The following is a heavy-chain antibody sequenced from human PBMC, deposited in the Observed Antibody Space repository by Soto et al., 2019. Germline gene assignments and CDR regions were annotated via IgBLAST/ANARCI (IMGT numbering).Heavy chain of an antibody. V-gene: IGHV4-59*08. Sequence: QVQLQESGPGLVKPSETLSLICTVSGGSISSYYWSWIRQPPGKGLEWIAYIYYSGTTHYNPSLQSRVTVSIDTSKNQFSVNLSSVTAADTAVYYCAGMRSRWSIDYCGQGALGTVSS. J-gene: IGHJ4*02. D-gene: IGHD6-13*01. CDR2: IYYSGTT. CDR3: AGMRSRWSIDY. CDR1: GGSISSYY.